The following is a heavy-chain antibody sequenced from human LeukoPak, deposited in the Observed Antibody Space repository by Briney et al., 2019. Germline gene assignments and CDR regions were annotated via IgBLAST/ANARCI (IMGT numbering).Heavy chain of an antibody. J-gene: IGHJ4*02. D-gene: IGHD3-10*01. CDR1: GSTFSSYA. CDR2: IIPIFGTA. V-gene: IGHV1-69*06. Sequence: WASVKVSCKASGSTFSSYAISWVRQAPGQGLEWMGGIIPIFGTANYAQKFQGRVTITADKSTSTAYMELSSLRSEDTAVYYCARGVGYGSGSLGYWGQGTLVTVSS. CDR3: ARGVGYGSGSLGY.